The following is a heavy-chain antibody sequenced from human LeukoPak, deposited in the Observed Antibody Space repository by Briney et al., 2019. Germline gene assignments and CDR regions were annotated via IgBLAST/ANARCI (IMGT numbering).Heavy chain of an antibody. CDR2: INPNSGGT. CDR1: GYTFTGYY. D-gene: IGHD4-17*01. CDR3: AREADYGDDYSDY. V-gene: IGHV1-2*02. J-gene: IGHJ4*02. Sequence: HVASVKVSCKASGYTFTGYYMHWVRQAPGQGLEWMGWINPNSGGTNYAQKFQGRVTMTRDTSISTAYMELSRLRSDDTAVYYCAREADYGDDYSDYWGQGTLVTVSS.